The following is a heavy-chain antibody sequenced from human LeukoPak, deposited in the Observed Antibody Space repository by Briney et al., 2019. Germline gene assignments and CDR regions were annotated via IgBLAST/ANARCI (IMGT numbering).Heavy chain of an antibody. D-gene: IGHD6-19*01. CDR2: IYYSGST. J-gene: IGHJ5*02. CDR1: GGSISSHY. Sequence: PSETLSLTCTVSGGSISSHYWSWIRQPPGKGLEWIGYIYYSGSTNYNPSLKSRVTISVDTSKNQFSLKLSSVTAADTAVYYCARDQSSYRRYSSGWDWLNWFDPWGQGTLVTVSS. CDR3: ARDQSSYRRYSSGWDWLNWFDP. V-gene: IGHV4-59*11.